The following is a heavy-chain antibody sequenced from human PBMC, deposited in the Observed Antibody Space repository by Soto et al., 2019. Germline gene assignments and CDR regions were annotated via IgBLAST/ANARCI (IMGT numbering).Heavy chain of an antibody. CDR3: AKGGSGSYSNAFDI. CDR2: IYYSGST. Sequence: SQTLSPTCPVAARPPYRTSYYSHLIHQPPGKGLEWIGSIYYSGSTYYNPSLKSRVTISVDTSKNQFSLKLSSVTAADTAVYYCAKGGSGSYSNAFDIWGQGTMVT. V-gene: IGHV4-39*01. CDR1: ARPPYRTSYY. D-gene: IGHD3-10*01. J-gene: IGHJ3*02.